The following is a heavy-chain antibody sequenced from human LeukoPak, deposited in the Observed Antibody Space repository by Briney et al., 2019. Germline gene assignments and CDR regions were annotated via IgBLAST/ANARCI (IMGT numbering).Heavy chain of an antibody. J-gene: IGHJ4*02. CDR3: ARGTMVRGVNAIDY. CDR2: IYYSGST. D-gene: IGHD3-10*01. CDR1: GGSISSYY. Sequence: SETLSLTCTVSGGSISSYYWSWIRQPAGKGLEWIGSIYYSGSTYYNPSLKSRVTISVDTSKNQFSLRLSSVTAADTAVYYCARGTMVRGVNAIDYWGQGTLVTVSS. V-gene: IGHV4-59*05.